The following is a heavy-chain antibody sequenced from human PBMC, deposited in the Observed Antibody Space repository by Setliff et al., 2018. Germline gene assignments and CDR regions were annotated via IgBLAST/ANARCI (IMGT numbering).Heavy chain of an antibody. CDR3: ARERGDIVTTTSYYYYLDV. CDR1: GGTFSSYG. J-gene: IGHJ6*03. V-gene: IGHV1-69*05. Sequence: SVKVSCKASGGTFSSYGISWVRQAPGQGLEWMGGTIPIFGSTNYAQRFQGRVTITTDESTSTAYMELSSLRSEDTAVYYCARERGDIVTTTSYYYYLDVWGKGTTVTVSS. CDR2: TIPIFGST. D-gene: IGHD5-12*01.